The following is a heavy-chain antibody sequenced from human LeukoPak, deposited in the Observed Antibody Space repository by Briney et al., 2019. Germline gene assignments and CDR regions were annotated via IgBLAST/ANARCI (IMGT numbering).Heavy chain of an antibody. CDR3: ASRYSSGSGLDY. CDR1: GFTVSSNY. D-gene: IGHD6-19*01. Sequence: GGSLRLSCAASGFTVSSNYTSWVRQAPGKGLEWVSVIYSGGSTYYADSVQGRFTISRDNSKNTLYLQMNSLRAEDTAVYYCASRYSSGSGLDYWGQGTLVTVSS. V-gene: IGHV3-66*01. CDR2: IYSGGST. J-gene: IGHJ4*02.